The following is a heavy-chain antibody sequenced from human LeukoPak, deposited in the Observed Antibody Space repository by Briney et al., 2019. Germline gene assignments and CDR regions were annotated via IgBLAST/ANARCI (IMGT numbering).Heavy chain of an antibody. J-gene: IGHJ6*02. Sequence: GESLKISCMGSGFSFTSYWVGWVRQMPGKGLEWMGIIYPGDSDTRYSPSFQGQVTISADKSISTAYLQWSSLKASDTAMYYCARVGRVGSYYYGMDVWGQETTVTVSS. D-gene: IGHD3-10*01. V-gene: IGHV5-51*01. CDR1: GFSFTSYW. CDR3: ARVGRVGSYYYGMDV. CDR2: IYPGDSDT.